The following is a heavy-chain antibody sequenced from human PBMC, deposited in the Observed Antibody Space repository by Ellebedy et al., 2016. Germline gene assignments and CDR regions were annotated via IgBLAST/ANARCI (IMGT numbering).Heavy chain of an antibody. D-gene: IGHD3-22*01. CDR2: VYYSGST. V-gene: IGHV4-61*01. CDR3: ARCFDRGGYIDY. J-gene: IGHJ4*02. CDR1: GVSVSSASYY. Sequence: GSLRLXCTVSGVSVSSASYYWNWIRQPPGKGLEWIGYVYYSGSTNYNPSLKSRVTMSVDTSRNQFSLKLSSVTAADTAVYYCARCFDRGGYIDYWGQGTLVTVSS.